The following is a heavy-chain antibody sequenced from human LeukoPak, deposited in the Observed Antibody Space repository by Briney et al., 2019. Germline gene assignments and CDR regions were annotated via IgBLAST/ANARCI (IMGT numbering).Heavy chain of an antibody. CDR2: INHSGST. Sequence: PSETLSLTCAVYGGSFSGYYWSWIRQPPGKGLEWIGEINHSGSTNYNPSLKSRVTTSVDTSKNQFSLKLSSVTAADTAVYYCARPTAAGTKDFDYWGQGTLVTVSS. V-gene: IGHV4-34*01. D-gene: IGHD6-13*01. CDR3: ARPTAAGTKDFDY. CDR1: GGSFSGYY. J-gene: IGHJ4*02.